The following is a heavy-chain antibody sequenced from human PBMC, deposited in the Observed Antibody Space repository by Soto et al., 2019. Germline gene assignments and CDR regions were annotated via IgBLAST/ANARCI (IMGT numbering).Heavy chain of an antibody. CDR1: GFTFSRYA. V-gene: IGHV3-23*01. J-gene: IGHJ5*02. D-gene: IGHD3-16*01. CDR3: ANVSGYDSATGLT. Sequence: EVQLLESGGGLVQPGGSLRLSCEASGFTFSRYAMNWVRQAPGEGLDWVSAISGSGGFTYYADSVKGRFTISRDDAKNTLYLQMNSLRGDDTAVYYCANVSGYDSATGLTWGQGTLVTVSS. CDR2: ISGSGGFT.